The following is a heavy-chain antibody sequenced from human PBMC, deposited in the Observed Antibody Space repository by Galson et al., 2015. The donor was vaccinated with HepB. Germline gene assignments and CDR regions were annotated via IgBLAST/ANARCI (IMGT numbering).Heavy chain of an antibody. V-gene: IGHV3-11*01. CDR3: ARDAVGEQKAFDI. J-gene: IGHJ3*02. CDR1: GFTFSDYY. Sequence: SLRLSCAASGFTFSDYYMSWIRQAPGKGLEWVSYISSSGSTIYYADSVKGRFTISRDNAKNSLYLQMNSLRAEDTAVYYCARDAVGEQKAFDIWGQGTMVTVSS. D-gene: IGHD1/OR15-1a*01. CDR2: ISSSGSTI.